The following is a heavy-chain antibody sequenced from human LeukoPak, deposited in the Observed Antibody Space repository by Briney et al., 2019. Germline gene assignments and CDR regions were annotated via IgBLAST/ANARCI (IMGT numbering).Heavy chain of an antibody. Sequence: GRSLRLSCAASGFTFSSYGMHWVRQAPGKGLVWVSRIKSDGSSIMYADSVRGRFTISRDNAKNTLYLQMNSLRAEDTAVYYCARDLDYGGRSNFDHWGQGTLVTVSS. CDR2: IKSDGSSI. D-gene: IGHD4-23*01. CDR1: GFTFSSYG. V-gene: IGHV3-74*03. CDR3: ARDLDYGGRSNFDH. J-gene: IGHJ4*02.